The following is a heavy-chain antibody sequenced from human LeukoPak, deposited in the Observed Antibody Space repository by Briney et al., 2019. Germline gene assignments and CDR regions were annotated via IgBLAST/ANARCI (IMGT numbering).Heavy chain of an antibody. V-gene: IGHV3-9*01. CDR2: ISWNSGST. J-gene: IGHJ5*02. D-gene: IGHD1-26*01. Sequence: GGSLRLSCVASGFPFDEFAMHWVRQTPGKGLEWVSVISWNSGSTHYANSVKGRFTISRDNAKSSLYLQMNSLRAEDTAFYYRAKDSGSVGPNWYDPWGQGTLVSVSS. CDR3: AKDSGSVGPNWYDP. CDR1: GFPFDEFA.